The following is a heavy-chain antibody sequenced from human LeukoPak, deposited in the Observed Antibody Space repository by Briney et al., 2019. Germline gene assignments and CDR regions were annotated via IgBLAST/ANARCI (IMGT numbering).Heavy chain of an antibody. V-gene: IGHV3-7*01. CDR2: INLAGSET. D-gene: IGHD5-12*01. J-gene: IGHJ5*02. CDR3: AKNSGLHDP. CDR1: GFNFAGFW. Sequence: PGGSLRLSCAASGFNFAGFWMTWIRQAPGRGPEWVANINLAGSETYYLDSVKGRFTISRDNAKNSLYLQMDSLRAEDTALYYCAKNSGLHDPWGQGTLVTVSS.